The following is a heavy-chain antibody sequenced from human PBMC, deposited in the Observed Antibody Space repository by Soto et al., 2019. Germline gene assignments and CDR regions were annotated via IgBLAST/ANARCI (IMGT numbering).Heavy chain of an antibody. Sequence: SETLSLTCAVSGGPISSGGYSWSWIRQPPGKGLEWIGYIYYSGTTYYNPSLKSRITISVDTSKNQFSLKLSSVTAADTAVYYCARGHCISPGCYVFWFDPWGQGTLVTVSS. CDR3: ARGHCISPGCYVFWFDP. J-gene: IGHJ5*02. CDR2: IYYSGTT. D-gene: IGHD2-2*01. CDR1: GGPISSGGYS. V-gene: IGHV4-30-2*05.